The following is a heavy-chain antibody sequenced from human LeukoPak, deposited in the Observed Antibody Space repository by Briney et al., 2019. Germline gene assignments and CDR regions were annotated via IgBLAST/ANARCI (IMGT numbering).Heavy chain of an antibody. D-gene: IGHD1-26*01. CDR1: GYTFTSHY. V-gene: IGHV1-46*01. Sequence: ASVKVSCKASGYTFTSHYMHWVRQAPGQGLEWMGTINPSGGSTTYAQKFQGRVTMTTDTSTSTAYMELRSLRSDDTAVYYCAREGSYYSDYWGQGTLVTVSS. CDR3: AREGSYYSDY. CDR2: INPSGGST. J-gene: IGHJ4*02.